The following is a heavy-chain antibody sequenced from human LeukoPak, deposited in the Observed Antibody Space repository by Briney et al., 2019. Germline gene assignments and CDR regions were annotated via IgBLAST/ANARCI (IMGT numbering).Heavy chain of an antibody. CDR2: IKPDGSEK. V-gene: IGHV3-7*01. Sequence: GGSLRLSCAASGFTFTSDWMSWVRQAPGKGLEWVANIKPDGSEKYYVDSVKGQFTVSRDNAKNSLYLQMNSLRAEDTAVYYCASLGIVVVPAAMSYYYMDVWGKGTTVTISS. CDR3: ASLGIVVVPAAMSYYYMDV. CDR1: GFTFTSDW. D-gene: IGHD2-2*01. J-gene: IGHJ6*03.